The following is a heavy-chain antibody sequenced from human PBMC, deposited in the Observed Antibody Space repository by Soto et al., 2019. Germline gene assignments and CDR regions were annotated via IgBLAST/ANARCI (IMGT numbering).Heavy chain of an antibody. D-gene: IGHD4-17*01. CDR1: GFTFSTYT. J-gene: IGHJ4*02. Sequence: VQLLESGGGLAQPGGSLRLTCAASGFTFSTYTMAWVRQAPGRGPEWVAGVSQDGTAHYADSVKGRFTISRDNSRDTVYLQMIPLRGEDTAVYYYAKDMRPDGVWDFDYWGQGTLVTVSS. CDR3: AKDMRPDGVWDFDY. V-gene: IGHV3-23*01. CDR2: VSQDGTA.